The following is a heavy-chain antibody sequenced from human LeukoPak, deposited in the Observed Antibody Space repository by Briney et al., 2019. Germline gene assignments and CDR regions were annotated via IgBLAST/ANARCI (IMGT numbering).Heavy chain of an antibody. CDR2: IKRKVDGDTR. CDR3: TTGIRNYHDFRTGYYRNY. Sequence: GGSLRLSCATSGFDFSDAWMSWVRQAPGKGLEWVGRIKRKVDGDTRDYAASVKGRFSISRDDSKNTLFLQMSSLKTEDTGIYYCTTGIRNYHDFRTGYYRNYWGQGTLVAVSS. D-gene: IGHD3-3*01. J-gene: IGHJ4*02. V-gene: IGHV3-15*05. CDR1: GFDFSDAW.